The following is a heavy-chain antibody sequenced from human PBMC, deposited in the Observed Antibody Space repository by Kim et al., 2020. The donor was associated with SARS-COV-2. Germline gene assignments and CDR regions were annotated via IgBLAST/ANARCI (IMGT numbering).Heavy chain of an antibody. Sequence: SETLSLTCSVSGGSISGSSHYWGWVRQPPGKGLEWIGSIYYSGTTFYNSSLEGRVTISVDTSKNQFSLRLSSVTAADAAVYYCTRRGPYYAMGFWGQGT. J-gene: IGHJ6*02. CDR1: GGSISGSSHY. V-gene: IGHV4-39*01. CDR3: TRRGPYYAMGF. D-gene: IGHD3-16*01. CDR2: IYYSGTT.